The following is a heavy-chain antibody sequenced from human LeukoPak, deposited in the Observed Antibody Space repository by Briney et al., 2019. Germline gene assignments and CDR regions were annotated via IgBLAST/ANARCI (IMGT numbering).Heavy chain of an antibody. V-gene: IGHV3-23*01. CDR2: ISGSGGST. J-gene: IGHJ4*02. Sequence: PGGSLRLSCAASGFTFSSYAMSWVRQAPGKGLEWVSAISGSGGSTYYADSVEGRFTISRDNSKNTLYLQMNSLRAEDTAVYYCAKGRPGYSSSWYCSYWGQGTLVTVSS. D-gene: IGHD6-13*01. CDR3: AKGRPGYSSSWYCSY. CDR1: GFTFSSYA.